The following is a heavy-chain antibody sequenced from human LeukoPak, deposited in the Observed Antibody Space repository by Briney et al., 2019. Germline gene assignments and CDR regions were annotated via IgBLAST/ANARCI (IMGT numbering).Heavy chain of an antibody. CDR1: AFTFSSYG. V-gene: IGHV3-33*06. J-gene: IGHJ4*02. CDR2: IWYDGSNK. Sequence: QPGRSLRLSCAASAFTFSSYGMHWVRQAPGKGLEWVAVIWYDGSNKYYADSVKGRFTISRDNSKNTLYLQMNSLRAEDTAVYYCAKEGGYYSPLDYWGQGTLVTVSS. D-gene: IGHD3-10*01. CDR3: AKEGGYYSPLDY.